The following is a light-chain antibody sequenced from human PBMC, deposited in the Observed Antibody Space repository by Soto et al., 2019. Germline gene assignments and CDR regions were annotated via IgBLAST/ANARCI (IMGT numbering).Light chain of an antibody. CDR2: DNN. CDR3: ATWDSSLIAGV. V-gene: IGLV1-51*01. J-gene: IGLJ2*01. CDR1: SSNIGNNF. Sequence: QSVLTQPPSVSAAPGQEVTISCSGSSSNIGNNFVSWYQHLPGTAPKLLIYDNNKRPSGIPDRFSGTKSGTSATLGITGLQTGDEAHYYCATWDSSLIAGVFGGGTKLPVL.